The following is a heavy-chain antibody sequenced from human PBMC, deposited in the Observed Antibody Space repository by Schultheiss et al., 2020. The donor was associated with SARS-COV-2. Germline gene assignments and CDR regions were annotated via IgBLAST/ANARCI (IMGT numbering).Heavy chain of an antibody. CDR2: IYYSGST. D-gene: IGHD4-17*01. Sequence: SETLSLTCTVSGGSISSGGYYWSWIRQHPGKGLEWIGYIYYSGSTYYNPSLKSRVTISVDTSKKQFSLNLSSVTAADTAVYYCARSYGDYSHFDYWGQGTLVTVSS. V-gene: IGHV4-31*03. CDR1: GGSISSGGYY. CDR3: ARSYGDYSHFDY. J-gene: IGHJ4*02.